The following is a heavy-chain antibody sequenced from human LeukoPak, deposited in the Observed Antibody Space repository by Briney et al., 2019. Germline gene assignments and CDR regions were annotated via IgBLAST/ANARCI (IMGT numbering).Heavy chain of an antibody. CDR1: GYTFTSYG. CDR3: ARGSSGDYFDF. J-gene: IGHJ4*02. V-gene: IGHV1-18*01. Sequence: ASVKVSCKASGYTFTSYGISWVRPAPGKGLAWMGWISAYNGNTNYAQKLQGRVTMTTDTSTSTAHMELRSLRSDDTAVYTCARGSSGDYFDFWGQGTLVTVSS. CDR2: ISAYNGNT. D-gene: IGHD3-22*01.